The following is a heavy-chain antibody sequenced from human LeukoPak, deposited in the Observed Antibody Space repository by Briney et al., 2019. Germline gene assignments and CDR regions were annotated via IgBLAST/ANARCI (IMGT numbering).Heavy chain of an antibody. CDR3: AGNVAAAGPDYFDY. J-gene: IGHJ4*02. D-gene: IGHD6-13*01. CDR2: IYYSGST. CDR1: GGSTSSYY. Sequence: SETLSLTCTVSGGSTSSYYWSWIRQPPGKGLEWIGYIYYSGSTNYNPSLKSRVTISVDTSKNQFSLKLSSVTAADTAVYFCAGNVAAAGPDYFDYWGQGTLVTVSS. V-gene: IGHV4-59*01.